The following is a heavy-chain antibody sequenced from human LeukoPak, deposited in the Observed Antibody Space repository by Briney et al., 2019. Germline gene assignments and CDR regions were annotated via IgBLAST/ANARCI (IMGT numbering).Heavy chain of an antibody. V-gene: IGHV3-23*01. CDR3: AKATYYDICYAFDI. D-gene: IGHD3-9*01. CDR1: GFTFGGYG. Sequence: GGSLRLSCAASGFTFGGYGMSWVRQAPGKGLEWVSVISGSGGSTYYADSVKGRFTISRDNSKNTLFLQMNSLRAEDTAVYYCAKATYYDICYAFDIWGQGTMVTVSS. CDR2: ISGSGGST. J-gene: IGHJ3*02.